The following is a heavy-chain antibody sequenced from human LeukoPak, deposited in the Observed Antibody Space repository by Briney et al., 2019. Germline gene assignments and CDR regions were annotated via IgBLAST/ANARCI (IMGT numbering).Heavy chain of an antibody. CDR1: GFTFSDHA. Sequence: GGSLRLSYAASGFTFSDHAMHWVRQAPGKGLEWVSAVGIAADTFYPGSVKGRFTISRENAKNSLYLQMNSLRVEDTAVYYCVRQKKSHGNFDYWGQGTLVTVSS. CDR2: VGIAADT. V-gene: IGHV3-13*01. J-gene: IGHJ4*02. CDR3: VRQKKSHGNFDY. D-gene: IGHD1-26*01.